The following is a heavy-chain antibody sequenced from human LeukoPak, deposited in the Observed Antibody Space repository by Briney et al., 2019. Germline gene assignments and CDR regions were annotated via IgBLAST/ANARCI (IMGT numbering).Heavy chain of an antibody. J-gene: IGHJ6*03. Sequence: GGSLRLSCAASGFTFSSYWMHWVRQAPGKGLVWVSRINSDGSSTSYADSVKGRFTISRDNAKNTLYLQMNSLRAEDTAVYYCAREDSSSSGVGYYYYMDVWGKGTTVTVSS. D-gene: IGHD6-6*01. CDR1: GFTFSSYW. CDR2: INSDGSST. CDR3: AREDSSSSGVGYYYYMDV. V-gene: IGHV3-74*01.